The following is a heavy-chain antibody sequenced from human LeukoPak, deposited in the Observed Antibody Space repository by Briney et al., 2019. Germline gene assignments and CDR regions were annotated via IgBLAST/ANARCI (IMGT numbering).Heavy chain of an antibody. V-gene: IGHV1-18*01. J-gene: IGHJ5*02. Sequence: ASVKVSCKASGYTFTSYGISWVRQAPGQGLERMGWISAYNGNTNYAQKLQGRVTMTTDTSTSTAYMELRSLRSDDTAVYYCARGALSIAAAGNVNWFDPWGQGTLVTVSS. CDR1: GYTFTSYG. CDR2: ISAYNGNT. D-gene: IGHD6-13*01. CDR3: ARGALSIAAAGNVNWFDP.